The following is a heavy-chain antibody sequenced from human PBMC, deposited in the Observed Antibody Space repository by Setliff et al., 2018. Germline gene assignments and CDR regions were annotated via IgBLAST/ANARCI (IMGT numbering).Heavy chain of an antibody. D-gene: IGHD6-19*01. Sequence: GASVKVSCKASGGTFDSYAISGVRQAPGQGLEWMGGIIPIFGSANYARKFQGRVTVTADESTSTAYMELSSLRSEDTAVYYCARGSVEYSRGWYYFDYWAQGTLVTVSS. CDR3: ARGSVEYSRGWYYFDY. CDR1: GGTFDSYA. V-gene: IGHV1-69*13. J-gene: IGHJ4*02. CDR2: IIPIFGSA.